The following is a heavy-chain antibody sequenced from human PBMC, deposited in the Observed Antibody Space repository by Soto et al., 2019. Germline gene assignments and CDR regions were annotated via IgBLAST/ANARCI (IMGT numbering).Heavy chain of an antibody. Sequence: HPGGSLRLSCAASGFTFSSYAMHWVCQAPGKGLEWVAVISYDGSNKYYADSVKGRFTISRDNSKNTLYLQMNSLRAEDTAVYYCARDEGVAVAGFFDYWGQGTLVTVSS. CDR3: ARDEGVAVAGFFDY. J-gene: IGHJ4*02. CDR1: GFTFSSYA. V-gene: IGHV3-30-3*01. D-gene: IGHD6-19*01. CDR2: ISYDGSNK.